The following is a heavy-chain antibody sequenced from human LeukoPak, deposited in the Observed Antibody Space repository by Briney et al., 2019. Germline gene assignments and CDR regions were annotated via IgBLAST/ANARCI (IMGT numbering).Heavy chain of an antibody. CDR1: GFTFSNFG. CDR2: ISYDGKVT. CDR3: AKESDYRVSTSCDY. D-gene: IGHD5-12*01. V-gene: IGHV3-30*18. Sequence: GGSLRLSCAASGFTFSNFGMHWVRQAPGKGLEWVAVISYDGKVTFYADSVKGRFTISRDNSKNTVHLHMTSLRGGDTALYYCAKESDYRVSTSCDYWGQGTQVTVSS. J-gene: IGHJ4*02.